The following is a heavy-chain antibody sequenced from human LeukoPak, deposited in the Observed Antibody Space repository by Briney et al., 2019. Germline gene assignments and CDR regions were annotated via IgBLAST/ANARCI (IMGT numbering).Heavy chain of an antibody. D-gene: IGHD6-19*01. CDR2: IKQDGSDK. Sequence: GGSLRLPCAASGFTFSSYAMSWVRQAPGKGLEWVANIKQDGSDKYYVDSVKGRFTISRDNAKNSLYLQVNSLRAEDTAVYYCARGTYSSGWYPDTFDSWGQGTMVTVSS. J-gene: IGHJ3*02. CDR1: GFTFSSYA. CDR3: ARGTYSSGWYPDTFDS. V-gene: IGHV3-7*01.